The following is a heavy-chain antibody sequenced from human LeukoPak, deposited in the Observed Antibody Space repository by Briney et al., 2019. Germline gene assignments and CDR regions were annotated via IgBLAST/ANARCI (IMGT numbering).Heavy chain of an antibody. CDR2: ISYDGSNK. CDR1: GFTFSSYA. CDR3: AREFSPRQVRGFDI. J-gene: IGHJ3*02. D-gene: IGHD3-10*01. V-gene: IGHV3-30*04. Sequence: GGSLRLSCAASGFTFSSYAMHWVRQAPGKGLEWVAVISYDGSNKYYADSVKGRFTISRDNSKNTLYLQMNSLRAEDTAVYYCAREFSPRQVRGFDIWGQGTMVTVSS.